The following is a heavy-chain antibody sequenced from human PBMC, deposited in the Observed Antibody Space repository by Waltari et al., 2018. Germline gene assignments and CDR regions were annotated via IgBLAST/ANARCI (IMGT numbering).Heavy chain of an antibody. CDR1: GGPLSSYY. D-gene: IGHD3-10*01. V-gene: IGHV4-59*08. CDR3: ARVGDYYGSGSYENWFDP. CDR2: NSGST. Sequence: QVQLQESGPGLVKPSETLSLTCTVSGGPLSSYYWSWIRQPPGKGLEWIGYNSGSTNYNPSLKSRVTISVDTSKNQFSLKLSSVTAADTAVYYCARVGDYYGSGSYENWFDPWGQGTLVTVSS. J-gene: IGHJ5*02.